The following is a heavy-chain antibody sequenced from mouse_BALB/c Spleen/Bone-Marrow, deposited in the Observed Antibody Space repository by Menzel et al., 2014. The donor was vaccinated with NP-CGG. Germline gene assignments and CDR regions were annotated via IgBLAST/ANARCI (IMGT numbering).Heavy chain of an antibody. V-gene: IGHV7-3*02. J-gene: IGHJ1*01. D-gene: IGHD1-1*01. CDR3: ARDRNYGSSWYFDV. Sequence: EAGGGLVQPGGSLRLSCATSGFTFTVYYMSWVRQPPGKALEWLGFIRNKANGYTIEYSASAKGRFTISRNNSQSILYLKMNTLRAEDSANYCCARDRNYGSSWYFDVWGAGTTVTVSS. CDR1: GFTFTVYY. CDR2: IRNKANGYTI.